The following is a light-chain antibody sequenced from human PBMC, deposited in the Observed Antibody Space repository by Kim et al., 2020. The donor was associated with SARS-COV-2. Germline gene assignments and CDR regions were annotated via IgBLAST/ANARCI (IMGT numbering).Light chain of an antibody. CDR1: SSNIGNNY. CDR2: DNN. J-gene: IGLJ2*01. Sequence: GRKVNISCSGSSSNIGNNYVSWYQQLPGTAPKLLIYDNNKRPSGIPDRFSGSKSGTSATLGITGLQTGDEADYYCGTWDSSLSAVVFGGGTQLTVL. V-gene: IGLV1-51*01. CDR3: GTWDSSLSAVV.